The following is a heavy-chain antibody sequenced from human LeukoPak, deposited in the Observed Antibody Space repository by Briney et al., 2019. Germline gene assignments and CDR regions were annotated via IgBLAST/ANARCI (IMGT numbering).Heavy chain of an antibody. CDR3: ARGYCSGGTCYLVENWLDP. CDR1: GYTLTAYY. CDR2: INPNSGGT. V-gene: IGHV1-2*06. D-gene: IGHD2-15*01. J-gene: IGHJ5*02. Sequence: ASVKVSCKASGYTLTAYYIYWVRQAPGQGLEWMGRINPNSGGTDYAQNFQGRVTMTRDASISTAYMELSRLRSDDTAVYYCARGYCSGGTCYLVENWLDPWGQGTLVTVSS.